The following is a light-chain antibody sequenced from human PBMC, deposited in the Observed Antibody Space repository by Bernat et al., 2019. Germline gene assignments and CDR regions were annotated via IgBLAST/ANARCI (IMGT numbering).Light chain of an antibody. CDR2: DNN. CDR3: GTWDSSLSAWV. CDR1: SSNIGNNY. Sequence: QSVLTQPPSVSAAPGQKVTISCSGSSSNIGNNYVSWYQQLPGTAPKLLIYDNNKRPSGNTDRLSGSKSGTSATLGITGLQTGDEADYYCGTWDSSLSAWVFGGGTKLTVL. J-gene: IGLJ3*02. V-gene: IGLV1-51*01.